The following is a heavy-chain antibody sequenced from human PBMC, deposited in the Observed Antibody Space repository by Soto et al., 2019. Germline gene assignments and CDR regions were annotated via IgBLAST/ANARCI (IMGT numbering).Heavy chain of an antibody. J-gene: IGHJ5*02. D-gene: IGHD2-15*01. CDR2: LYHSGNT. CDR1: GGSISRSSYS. CDR3: ATRQGGSYSWFDP. Sequence: SETLSLTCTVSGGSISRSSYSWAWIRQPPGKGLEWIGTLYHSGNTYYNPSLKSRVTISVDTSKNQFSLKLSSVTAADTAVYYCATRQGGSYSWFDPWGQGTLVTVSS. V-gene: IGHV4-39*01.